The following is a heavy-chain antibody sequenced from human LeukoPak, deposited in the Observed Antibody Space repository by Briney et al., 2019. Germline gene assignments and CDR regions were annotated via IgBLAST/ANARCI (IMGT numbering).Heavy chain of an antibody. CDR1: GFTFTRYT. CDR3: ARVGGWYDFDY. J-gene: IGHJ4*02. D-gene: IGHD6-19*01. Sequence: GGSLRLSCAASGFTFTRYTMHWVRQAPGKGLEWVAIVSFEESPKYYADSVKGRFTISRDNAKNSLYLQMNSLRAEDTAVYYCARVGGWYDFDYWGQGTLVTVSS. CDR2: VSFEESPK. V-gene: IGHV3-30*04.